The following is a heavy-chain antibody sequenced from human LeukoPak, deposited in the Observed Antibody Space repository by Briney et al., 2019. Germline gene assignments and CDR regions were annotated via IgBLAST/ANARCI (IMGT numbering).Heavy chain of an antibody. D-gene: IGHD5-12*01. V-gene: IGHV3-7*01. Sequence: GGSLRLSCAASGFTFSSYEMNWVRQAPGKGLEWVANIKQDGSQKYYVDSVKGRFTISRDNAKNSLFLQMNSLRAEDTAVYYCARPFIDIVATIDGADAFDIWGQGTMVTVSS. CDR1: GFTFSSYE. J-gene: IGHJ3*02. CDR3: ARPFIDIVATIDGADAFDI. CDR2: IKQDGSQK.